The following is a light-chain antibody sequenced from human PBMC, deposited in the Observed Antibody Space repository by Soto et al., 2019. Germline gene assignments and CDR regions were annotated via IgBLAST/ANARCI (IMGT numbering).Light chain of an antibody. CDR1: SSNIGDNP. Sequence: QSVLTQPPSASGTPGQRITISCSGSSSNIGDNPVNWYQQLPGAAPKLLIYINDQRPSGVPDRFPGSKSGTSATLAINGLQPEDEADYYCAAWDDSLNALFGTGTKLTVL. J-gene: IGLJ1*01. V-gene: IGLV1-44*01. CDR2: IND. CDR3: AAWDDSLNAL.